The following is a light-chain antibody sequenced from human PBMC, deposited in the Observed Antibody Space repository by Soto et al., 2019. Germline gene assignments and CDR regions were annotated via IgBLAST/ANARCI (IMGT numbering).Light chain of an antibody. CDR1: SSNIGAGYD. J-gene: IGLJ2*01. CDR3: QSYGSGLSPHVI. CDR2: GNN. V-gene: IGLV1-40*01. Sequence: QSVLTQPPSVSGAPGQAISISCTGSSSNIGAGYDVHWYQQLPGTAPKLLIYGNNNRPSGVPDRFSGSKSGTSASLAITGLQSEDEADYYCQSYGSGLSPHVIFGGGTKLTVL.